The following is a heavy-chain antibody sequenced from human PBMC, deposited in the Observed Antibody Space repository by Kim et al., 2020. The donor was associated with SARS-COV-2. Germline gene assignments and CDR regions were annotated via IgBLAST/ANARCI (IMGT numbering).Heavy chain of an antibody. CDR3: TTASGYGGSGLTPEYAMDF. V-gene: IGHV1-18*01. J-gene: IGHJ6*02. CDR1: GYTFTRYG. Sequence: ASVKVSCKASGYTFTRYGINWVRQAPGQGLEWMGWISAYKGNIKYAQMLQDRVTMTTDTSTSTAYLELRSLKPDDTAVYYCTTASGYGGSGLTPEYAMDFWGQGTTVTVSS. D-gene: IGHD2-15*01. CDR2: ISAYKGNI.